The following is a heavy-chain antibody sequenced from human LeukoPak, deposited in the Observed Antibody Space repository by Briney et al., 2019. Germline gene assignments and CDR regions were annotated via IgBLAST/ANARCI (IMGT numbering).Heavy chain of an antibody. D-gene: IGHD3-16*02. CDR3: AKEDYDYAWGSYRSTPTFDY. CDR2: ISGSGGST. Sequence: GGSLRLSCAASGFTFSSYAMSWVRQAPGKGLEWVSAISGSGGSTYYEDSVKGRFTISRDNSKNTLYLQMNSLRAEDTAVYYCAKEDYDYAWGSYRSTPTFDYWGQGTLVTVSS. J-gene: IGHJ4*02. CDR1: GFTFSSYA. V-gene: IGHV3-23*01.